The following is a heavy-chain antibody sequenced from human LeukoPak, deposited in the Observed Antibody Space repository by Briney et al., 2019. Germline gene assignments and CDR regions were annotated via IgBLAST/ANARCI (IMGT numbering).Heavy chain of an antibody. CDR2: IRSKANSYAT. CDR3: TRPGSGFDY. V-gene: IGHV3-73*01. CDR1: GFTFSGSA. Sequence: GGSLGLSCAASGFTFSGSAMHWVRQASGKGLEWVGRIRSKANSYATAYAASVKGRFTISRDDSKNTAYLQMNSLKTEDTAVYYCTRPGSGFDYWGQGTLVTVSS. D-gene: IGHD6-19*01. J-gene: IGHJ4*02.